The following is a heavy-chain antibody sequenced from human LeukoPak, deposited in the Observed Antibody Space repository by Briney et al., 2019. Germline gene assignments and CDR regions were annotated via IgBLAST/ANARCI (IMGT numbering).Heavy chain of an antibody. CDR1: GGSFSGYY. D-gene: IGHD3-10*01. CDR3: AGFSIWFGELLYPPPFDY. Sequence: PSETLSLTWAVYGGSFSGYYWSWSRQPPGKGLGWIGEINHSGSTNYNPSLKSRVTISVDTSKNQFSLKLRSVPAAETAVYYCAGFSIWFGELLYPPPFDYWGQGTLVTVSS. CDR2: INHSGST. V-gene: IGHV4-34*01. J-gene: IGHJ4*02.